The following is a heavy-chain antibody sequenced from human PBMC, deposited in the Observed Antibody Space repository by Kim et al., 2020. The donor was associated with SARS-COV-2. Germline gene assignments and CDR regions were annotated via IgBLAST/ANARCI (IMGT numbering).Heavy chain of an antibody. V-gene: IGHV3-30*02. CDR3: ATLRCGYLGALGI. Sequence: YADSVEGRFTISRDNSKNSLYLQMNSLRAEDTAVYYCATLRCGYLGALGIWGQGTMVTVSS. J-gene: IGHJ3*02. D-gene: IGHD6-13*01.